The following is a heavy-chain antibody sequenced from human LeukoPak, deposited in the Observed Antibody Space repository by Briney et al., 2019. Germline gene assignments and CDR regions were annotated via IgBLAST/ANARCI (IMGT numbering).Heavy chain of an antibody. D-gene: IGHD2-15*01. CDR1: GYTFTSYG. CDR3: AGIWASDDAFGI. CDR2: ISAYNGNT. Sequence: ASVKVSCKASGYTFTSYGISWVRQAPGQGLEWMGWISAYNGNTNYAQKLQGRVTMTTDTSTSTAYMELRSLRSDGTAVYYCAGIWASDDAFGIWGQGTMVTVSS. J-gene: IGHJ3*02. V-gene: IGHV1-18*01.